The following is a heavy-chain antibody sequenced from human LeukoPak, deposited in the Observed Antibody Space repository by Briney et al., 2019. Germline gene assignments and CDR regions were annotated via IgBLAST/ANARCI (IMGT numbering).Heavy chain of an antibody. CDR3: ARAQRGGLGGNLGGLFASYYTYYYMDV. V-gene: IGHV1-46*01. CDR2: INPSDGAT. D-gene: IGHD4-23*01. Sequence: ASVKVSCKTSGYTFTMYQIHWVRQAPGQGLEWMGMINPSDGATTYAQRFQGRVTLIRDMSTNTVYLDLHSLRFEDTAVYFWARAQRGGLGGNLGGLFASYYTYYYMDVWGRGTTVTVSS. J-gene: IGHJ6*03. CDR1: GYTFTMYQ.